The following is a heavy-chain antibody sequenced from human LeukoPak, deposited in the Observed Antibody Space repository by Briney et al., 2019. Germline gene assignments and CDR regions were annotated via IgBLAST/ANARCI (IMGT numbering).Heavy chain of an antibody. V-gene: IGHV1-2*06. CDR1: GYTFTDCY. CDR2: INPNSGDT. Sequence: ASVKVSCKASGYTFTDCYMHWVRQAPGQGLEWMGRINPNSGDTNYAQKFQGRVTMTRDTSISTAYMELSRLRSDDTAVYYCARDDSSATWGNDTWGQGTMVTVSS. CDR3: ARDDSSATWGNDT. D-gene: IGHD3-22*01. J-gene: IGHJ3*02.